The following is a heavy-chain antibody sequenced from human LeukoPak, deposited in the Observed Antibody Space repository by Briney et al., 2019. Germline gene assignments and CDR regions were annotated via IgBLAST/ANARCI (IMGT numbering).Heavy chain of an antibody. J-gene: IGHJ4*02. Sequence: GGSPRLSCAASGFTFSSYAMSWVRQAPGKGLEWVSAISGSGGSTYYADSVKGRFTISRDNSKNTLYLQMNSLRAEDTAVYYCAKGHSGAAAGPTPLDYWGQGTLVTVSS. V-gene: IGHV3-23*01. CDR1: GFTFSSYA. CDR3: AKGHSGAAAGPTPLDY. D-gene: IGHD6-13*01. CDR2: ISGSGGST.